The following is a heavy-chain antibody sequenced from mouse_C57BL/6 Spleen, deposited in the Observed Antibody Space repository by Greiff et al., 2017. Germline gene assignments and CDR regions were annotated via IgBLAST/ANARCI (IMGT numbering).Heavy chain of an antibody. V-gene: IGHV5-17*01. CDR1: GFTFSDYG. D-gene: IGHD4-1*01. CDR3: ARPGWDLSYWYFDV. Sequence: EVHLVESGGGLVKPGGSLKLSCAASGFTFSDYGMHWVRQAPEKGLEWVAYISSGSSTIYYADTVKGRFTISRDNAKNTLFLQMTSLRSEDTAMYYCARPGWDLSYWYFDVWGTGTTVTVSS. J-gene: IGHJ1*03. CDR2: ISSGSSTI.